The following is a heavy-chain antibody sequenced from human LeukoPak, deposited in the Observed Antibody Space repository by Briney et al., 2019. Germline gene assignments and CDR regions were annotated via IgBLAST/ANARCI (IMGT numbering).Heavy chain of an antibody. Sequence: GSPRLSCAASGFTFSSYWMHWVCQAPGKGLVWVSRINSDGSYTDYADSVKGRFTISRDNAKNTLYLQMNSLRAEDTAVYYCARVTTTYYGSFDYWGKRVIVSVSS. D-gene: IGHD3-10*01. J-gene: IGHJ4*02. V-gene: IGHV3-74*01. CDR2: INSDGSYT. CDR3: ARVTTTYYGSFDY. CDR1: GFTFSSYW.